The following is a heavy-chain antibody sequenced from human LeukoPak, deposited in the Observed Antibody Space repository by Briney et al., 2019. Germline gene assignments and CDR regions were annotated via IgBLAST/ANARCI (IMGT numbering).Heavy chain of an antibody. CDR3: ASNHCTNGVCPYWYFDL. Sequence: SETLSLTCTVSGGSISSYYWSWIRQPPGKGLEWIGYIYYSGSTNYNPSLKSRVTISVDTSKNQFSLKLSSVTAADTAVYYCASNHCTNGVCPYWYFDLWGRGTLVTVSS. CDR2: IYYSGST. D-gene: IGHD2-8*01. CDR1: GGSISSYY. J-gene: IGHJ2*01. V-gene: IGHV4-59*01.